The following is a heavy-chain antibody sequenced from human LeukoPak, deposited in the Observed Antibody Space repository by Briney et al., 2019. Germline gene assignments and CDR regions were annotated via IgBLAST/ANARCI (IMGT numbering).Heavy chain of an antibody. J-gene: IGHJ4*02. D-gene: IGHD3-22*01. CDR2: ISGSGGST. CDR3: AKDGGKHYYDSSPKYYFDY. CDR1: GFTFSSYA. Sequence: GGSLRLSCAASGFTFSSYAMSWVRQAPGKGLEWVSAISGSGGSTYYADSVKGRFTISRDNSKNMLYLQMNSLRAEDTAVYYCAKDGGKHYYDSSPKYYFDYWGQGTLVTVSS. V-gene: IGHV3-23*01.